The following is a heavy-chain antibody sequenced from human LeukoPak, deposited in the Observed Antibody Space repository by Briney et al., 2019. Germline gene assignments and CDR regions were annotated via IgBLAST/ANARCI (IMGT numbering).Heavy chain of an antibody. V-gene: IGHV3-23*01. CDR3: VKGLDYSSSQMDS. D-gene: IGHD6-6*01. Sequence: GGSLRLSCAASGFTFSTYAMSWVRQAPGKGLEWVSAISGSGGSTNYADSVRGRFTISRDNSRNTVYVQMNSLTPVDTAVYYCVKGLDYSSSQMDSWGQGTLVTVSS. J-gene: IGHJ4*02. CDR2: ISGSGGST. CDR1: GFTFSTYA.